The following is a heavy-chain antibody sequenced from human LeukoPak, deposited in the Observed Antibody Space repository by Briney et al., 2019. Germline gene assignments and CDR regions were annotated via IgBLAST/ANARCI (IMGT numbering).Heavy chain of an antibody. J-gene: IGHJ3*02. D-gene: IGHD6-13*01. CDR1: GGTFSSYA. V-gene: IGHV1-69*04. CDR3: ASAIADSGDAFDI. Sequence: ASVTVSCKASGGTFSSYAISWVRQAPGQGLEWMGRIIPILGIANYAQKFQGRVTITADKSTSTAYMELSSLRSEDTAVYYCASAIADSGDAFDIWGQGTMVTVSS. CDR2: IIPILGIA.